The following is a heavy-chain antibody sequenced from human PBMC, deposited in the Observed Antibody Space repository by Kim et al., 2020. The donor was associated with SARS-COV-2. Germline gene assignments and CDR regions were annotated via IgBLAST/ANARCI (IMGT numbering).Heavy chain of an antibody. CDR2: INHSGST. CDR3: ARGGLGKPPTYCSSTSCLYYYGMDV. CDR1: GGSFSGYY. V-gene: IGHV4-34*01. Sequence: SETLSLTCAVYGGSFSGYYWSWIRQPPGKGLEWIGEINHSGSTNYNPSLKSRVTISVDTSKNQFSLKLSSVTAADTAVYYCARGGLGKPPTYCSSTSCLYYYGMDVWGQGTTVTVSS. D-gene: IGHD2-2*01. J-gene: IGHJ6*02.